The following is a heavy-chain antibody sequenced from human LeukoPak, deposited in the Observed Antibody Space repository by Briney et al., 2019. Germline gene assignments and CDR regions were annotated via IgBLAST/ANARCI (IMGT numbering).Heavy chain of an antibody. CDR1: GFTFSSYA. V-gene: IGHV3-23*01. CDR3: ARNGRYCSGGSCYYFDY. J-gene: IGHJ4*02. Sequence: GGSLRLSCAASGFTFSSYAMSWVRQAPGKGLEWVSAISGRGGSTYYADSVKGRFTISRDNSKNTLYLQMNSLRAEDTAVYYCARNGRYCSGGSCYYFDYWGQGTLVTVSS. D-gene: IGHD2-15*01. CDR2: ISGRGGST.